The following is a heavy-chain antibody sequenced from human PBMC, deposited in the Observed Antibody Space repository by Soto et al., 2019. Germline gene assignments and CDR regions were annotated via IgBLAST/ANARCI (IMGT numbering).Heavy chain of an antibody. CDR3: ARSSEDIVLVPAAIFY. CDR2: IKQDGSEK. Sequence: GGSLRLSCAASGFTFCSYWMSWVRQAPGKGLEWVANIKQDGSEKYYVDSVKGRFTIPRDNAKNSLYLQMNSLRAEDTAVYYCARSSEDIVLVPAAIFYWGQGTLVTVSS. D-gene: IGHD2-2*01. V-gene: IGHV3-7*01. J-gene: IGHJ4*02. CDR1: GFTFCSYW.